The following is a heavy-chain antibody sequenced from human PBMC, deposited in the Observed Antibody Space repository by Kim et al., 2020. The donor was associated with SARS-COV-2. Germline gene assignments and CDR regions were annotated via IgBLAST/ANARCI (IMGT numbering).Heavy chain of an antibody. Sequence: GGSLRLSCVASGFTVSSNYMSWVRQAPGKGLEWLSVLYAGGNIFYADSVKGRFTISRDNSKNKVFLQMNSLRAEDTAVYYCARDGRATTNYKRLDLCG. J-gene: IGHJ2*01. CDR3: ARDGRATTNYKRLDL. D-gene: IGHD1-1*01. V-gene: IGHV3-66*01. CDR1: GFTVSSNY. CDR2: LYAGGNI.